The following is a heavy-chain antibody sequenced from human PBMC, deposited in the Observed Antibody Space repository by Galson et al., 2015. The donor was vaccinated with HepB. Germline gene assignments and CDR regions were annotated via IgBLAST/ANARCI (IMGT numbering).Heavy chain of an antibody. D-gene: IGHD3-10*01. CDR2: INTNTGNP. Sequence: SVKVSCKASGYSFTNYAMNWVRQAPGQGLEWMGWINTNTGNPAYAQGFTGRFVFPLDTSVSTAYLQIRNLKTEDTAVYYCARGTTYFFGSGSSPPGYWGQGTLVTVSS. CDR3: ARGTTYFFGSGSSPPGY. J-gene: IGHJ4*02. CDR1: GYSFTNYA. V-gene: IGHV7-4-1*02.